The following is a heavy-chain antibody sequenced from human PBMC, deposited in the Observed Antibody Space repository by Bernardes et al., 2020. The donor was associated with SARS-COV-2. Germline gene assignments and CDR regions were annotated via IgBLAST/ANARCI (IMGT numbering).Heavy chain of an antibody. CDR1: GASMDSSY. CDR2: VYYSGSI. D-gene: IGHD2-21*01. Sequence: SETLSLTCTVSGASMDSSYWSWIRQSPGTGLAWIGYVYYSGSIHYNPSLKSRVTISADTSKNQFSLKLSSVTAADTAVYYCARGSGKFYEVASFHDPFDYWGLGTLVIVAS. J-gene: IGHJ4*02. CDR3: ARGSGKFYEVASFHDPFDY. V-gene: IGHV4-59*12.